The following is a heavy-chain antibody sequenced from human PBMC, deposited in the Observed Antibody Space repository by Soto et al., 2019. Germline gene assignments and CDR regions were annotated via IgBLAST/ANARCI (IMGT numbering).Heavy chain of an antibody. CDR2: IIPICGTA. CDR3: ARDGGRHSGGIDY. V-gene: IGHV1-69*01. CDR1: GGTFSSYS. J-gene: IGHJ4*02. D-gene: IGHD1-26*01. Sequence: QVQLVQSGAEVKKPGSSVKVSCKASGGTFSSYSINWVRQAPGQGLEWMGEIIPICGTANYAQKFQGRVTITADESTSTAYMELSSLRSEDTPVYYCARDGGRHSGGIDYWGQGTLVTVSS.